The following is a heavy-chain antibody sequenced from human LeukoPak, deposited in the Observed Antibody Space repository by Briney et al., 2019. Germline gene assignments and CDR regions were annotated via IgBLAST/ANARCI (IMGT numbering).Heavy chain of an antibody. V-gene: IGHV4-30-2*01. D-gene: IGHD5-12*01. CDR3: ARGSSDYAGSFDY. J-gene: IGHJ4*02. CDR1: GGSISSGGYS. CDR2: IYHSGST. Sequence: KPSETLSLTCAVSGGSISSGGYSWSWIRQPPGKGLEWIGYIYHSGSTYYNASLKSRVTISVDRSKNQFSLKLSSVTAADTAVYYCARGSSDYAGSFDYWGQGTLVTVSS.